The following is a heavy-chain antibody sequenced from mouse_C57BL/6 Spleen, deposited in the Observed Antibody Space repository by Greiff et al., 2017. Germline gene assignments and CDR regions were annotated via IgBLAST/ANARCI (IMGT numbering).Heavy chain of an antibody. V-gene: IGHV10-1*01. CDR2: IRSKSNNYAT. CDR3: VSGRDAMDY. Sequence: DVKLVESGGGLVQPKGSLKLSCAASGFSFNTYAMNWVRQAPGKGLEWVARIRSKSNNYATYYADSVKDRFTISRDDSESMLYLQMNNLKTEDTAMYYCVSGRDAMDYWGQGTSVTVSS. CDR1: GFSFNTYA. J-gene: IGHJ4*01.